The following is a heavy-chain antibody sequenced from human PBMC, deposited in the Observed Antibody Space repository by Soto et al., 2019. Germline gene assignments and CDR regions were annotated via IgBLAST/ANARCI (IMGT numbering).Heavy chain of an antibody. Sequence: QVQLVQSGAEVKKPGSSVKVSCKASGGTFSSYTISWVRQAPGQGLEWMGRIIPILGIANYAQKFQGRVTITADKSTRTAYMELSSLRSEDTAVYYCARGGIPRVFEYYMDVWGKGTTVTVSS. CDR2: IIPILGIA. D-gene: IGHD1-20*01. J-gene: IGHJ6*03. CDR3: ARGGIPRVFEYYMDV. CDR1: GGTFSSYT. V-gene: IGHV1-69*02.